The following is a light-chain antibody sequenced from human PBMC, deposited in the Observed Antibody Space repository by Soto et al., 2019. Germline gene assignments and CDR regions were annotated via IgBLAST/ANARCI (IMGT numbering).Light chain of an antibody. J-gene: IGKJ2*01. CDR3: RQRKTCPYT. CDR1: QGISSY. V-gene: IGKV1-9*01. Sequence: DIQLTQSPSFLSASLGDRVTFTCRPSQGISSYLAWYQQKPGTAPKLLIYAASTLQGGLPSRFSGSGSGTEFTRTSNSLKREDFGTDYCRQRKTCPYTSGQGTKLEI. CDR2: AAS.